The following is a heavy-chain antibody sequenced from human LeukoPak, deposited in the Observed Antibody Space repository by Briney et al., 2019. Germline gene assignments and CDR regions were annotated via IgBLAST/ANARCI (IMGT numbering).Heavy chain of an antibody. CDR2: IIPIFGTA. Sequence: GASVKVSCKASGGTFSSYAISWVRQAHGQGLEWMGGIIPIFGTANYAQKFQGRVTITADESTSTAYMELSSLRSEDTAVYYCARGPVDCSSTSCYGDNWFDPWGQGTLVTVSS. CDR1: GGTFSSYA. J-gene: IGHJ5*02. CDR3: ARGPVDCSSTSCYGDNWFDP. D-gene: IGHD2-2*01. V-gene: IGHV1-69*13.